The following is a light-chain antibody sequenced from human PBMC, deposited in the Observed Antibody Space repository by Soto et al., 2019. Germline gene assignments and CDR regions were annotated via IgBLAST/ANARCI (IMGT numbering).Light chain of an antibody. CDR1: TGTLASGHF. CDR3: LLYFDVARV. CDR2: DTS. V-gene: IGLV7-46*01. Sequence: QAVVTQDPSLTVSPGGTVTLTCGSSTGTLASGHFPYWFQQKPGQAPRALIFDTSKKYSWTPARFSGSLLGGKAALTLSGAQPEDEADYYCLLYFDVARVFGGGTKLTVL. J-gene: IGLJ2*01.